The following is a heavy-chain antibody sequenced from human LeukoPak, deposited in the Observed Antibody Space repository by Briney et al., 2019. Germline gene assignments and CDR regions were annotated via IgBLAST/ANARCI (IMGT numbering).Heavy chain of an antibody. V-gene: IGHV4-34*12. J-gene: IGHJ4*02. Sequence: PSETLSLTCAVYGGSFSSYPWTWIRQPPGKGLEWVGQIIHSGSTKYKPSLNGGSTMSVDTTKKRSSLKLTSVTASDTAVYYCAMGAPVYWGQGTLVTVSS. D-gene: IGHD4/OR15-4a*01. CDR3: AMGAPVY. CDR2: IIHSGST. CDR1: GGSFSSYP.